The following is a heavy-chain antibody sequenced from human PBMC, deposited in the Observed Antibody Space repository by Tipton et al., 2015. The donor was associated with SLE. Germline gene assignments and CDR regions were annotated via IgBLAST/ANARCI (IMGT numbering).Heavy chain of an antibody. Sequence: TLSLTCTVSGASVSSFCWNWIRQPPGKGLEWIGEVFRGGSTNYSPSLESRVTITVDMSKNQFSLRLISVTAADTAVYYCARGCSSSTCEPFYFFGMDVWGQGTTVTVSS. CDR1: GASVSSFC. CDR2: VFRGGST. V-gene: IGHV4-34*01. J-gene: IGHJ6*02. D-gene: IGHD2-2*01. CDR3: ARGCSSSTCEPFYFFGMDV.